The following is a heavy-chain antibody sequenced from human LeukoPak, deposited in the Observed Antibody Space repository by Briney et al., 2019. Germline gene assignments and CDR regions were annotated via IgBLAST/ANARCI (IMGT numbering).Heavy chain of an antibody. Sequence: ASVKVSCKVSGYTFTGYYMHWVRQAPGQGLEWMGWINPNSGGTNYAQKFQGRVTMTRDTSISTAYMELSRLRSDDTAVYYCARDLKAYSYGYSDYWGQGTLVTVSS. J-gene: IGHJ4*02. CDR1: GYTFTGYY. CDR3: ARDLKAYSYGYSDY. CDR2: INPNSGGT. D-gene: IGHD5-18*01. V-gene: IGHV1-2*02.